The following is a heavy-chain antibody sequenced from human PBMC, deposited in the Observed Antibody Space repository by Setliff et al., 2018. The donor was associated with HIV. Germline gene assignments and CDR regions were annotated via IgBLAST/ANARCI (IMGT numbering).Heavy chain of an antibody. D-gene: IGHD3-10*01. V-gene: IGHV4-38-2*02. CDR2: MSHSGGT. CDR3: ARVGYHGSGRYSFDY. Sequence: SETLSLTCTISGYSINSGYYWGWIRQPPGKGLEWIGSMSHSGGTYYNPSLKSRLTISVDTSKNQFSLKLSSVTAAETAVYYCARVGYHGSGRYSFDYWGQGTLVTVSS. CDR1: GYSINSGYY. J-gene: IGHJ4*02.